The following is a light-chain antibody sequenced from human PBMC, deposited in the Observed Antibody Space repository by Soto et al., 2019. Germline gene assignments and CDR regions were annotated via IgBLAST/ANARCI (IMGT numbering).Light chain of an antibody. CDR2: EVR. J-gene: IGLJ3*02. V-gene: IGLV2-14*01. CDR3: NSYTSAGTLV. CDR1: GSDIGGYNY. Sequence: QSVLTQPASVSGSPGQSITISCTGTGSDIGGYNYVSWYQQYPGKAPKVIIYEVRNRPSGVSDRFSGSKSGNTASLTISGLHAEDEADYYCNSYTSAGTLVFGGGTKVTVL.